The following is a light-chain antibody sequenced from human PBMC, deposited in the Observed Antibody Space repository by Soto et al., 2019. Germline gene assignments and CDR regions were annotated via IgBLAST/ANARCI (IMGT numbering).Light chain of an antibody. CDR1: SSDVGSYNL. V-gene: IGLV2-23*01. J-gene: IGLJ1*01. CDR2: EGS. Sequence: QSALTQPASVSRSPGQSITISCTGTSSDVGSYNLVSWYQQHPGKAPKLMIYEGSKRPSGVSNRFSGSKSGNTASLTISGLQAEDEADYYCCSYAGSSTHYVFGTGTKV. CDR3: CSYAGSSTHYV.